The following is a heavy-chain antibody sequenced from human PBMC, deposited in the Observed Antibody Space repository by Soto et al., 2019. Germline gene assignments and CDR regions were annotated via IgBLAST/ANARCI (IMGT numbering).Heavy chain of an antibody. CDR3: ASSARGYCSGGSCYSGPYNWFDP. D-gene: IGHD2-15*01. V-gene: IGHV1-2*02. Sequence: GASVKVSCKASGYTFTGYYMHWVRQAPGQGLEWMGWINPNSGGTNYAQKFQGRVTMTRDTSISTAYMELSRLRSDDTAVYYCASSARGYCSGGSCYSGPYNWFDPWGQGTLVTVSS. J-gene: IGHJ5*02. CDR1: GYTFTGYY. CDR2: INPNSGGT.